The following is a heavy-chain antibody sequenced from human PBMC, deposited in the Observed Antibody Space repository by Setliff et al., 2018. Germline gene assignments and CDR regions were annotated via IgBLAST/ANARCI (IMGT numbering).Heavy chain of an antibody. CDR2: IFYSGSS. Sequence: SETLSLTCTVSGVSIRSYYWSWIRQPPGKGLEWIGYIFYSGSSNYNPSLQSRVSISVDTSKTPLSLKLDSLTAADAAVYFCARLPRTVTHFDYWGQGALVTVSS. CDR1: GVSIRSYY. CDR3: ARLPRTVTHFDY. D-gene: IGHD4-17*01. V-gene: IGHV4-59*01. J-gene: IGHJ4*02.